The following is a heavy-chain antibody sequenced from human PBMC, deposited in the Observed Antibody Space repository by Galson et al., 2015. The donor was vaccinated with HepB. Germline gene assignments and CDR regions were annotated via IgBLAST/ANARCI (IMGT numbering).Heavy chain of an antibody. J-gene: IGHJ2*01. CDR1: GLSFSNCS. V-gene: IGHV3-21*01. CDR2: ISSSSSYM. Sequence: SLRLSCAASGLSFSNCSMNWVRQAPGKGLEWVSSISSSSSYMYYGDSVKGRFTISRDNAKKSLYLQMSRLRAEDTAVYYCASSAAIREHTPDNNPYLGRADNWYFDLWGRGTLVTVSS. CDR3: ASSAAIREHTPDNNPYLGRADNWYFDL. D-gene: IGHD2-2*02.